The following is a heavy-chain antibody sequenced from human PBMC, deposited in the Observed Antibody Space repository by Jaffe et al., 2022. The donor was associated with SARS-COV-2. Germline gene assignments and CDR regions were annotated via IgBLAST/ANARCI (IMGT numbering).Heavy chain of an antibody. Sequence: QVQLQQWGAGLLKPSETLSLTCAVYGGSFSGYYWSWIRQPPGKGLEWIGEINHSGSTNYNPSLKSRVTISVDTSKNQFSLKLSSVTAADTAVYYCARNTPYGSGSYSLYYYYMDVWGKGTTVTVSS. J-gene: IGHJ6*03. CDR3: ARNTPYGSGSYSLYYYYMDV. CDR1: GGSFSGYY. CDR2: INHSGST. V-gene: IGHV4-34*01. D-gene: IGHD3-10*01.